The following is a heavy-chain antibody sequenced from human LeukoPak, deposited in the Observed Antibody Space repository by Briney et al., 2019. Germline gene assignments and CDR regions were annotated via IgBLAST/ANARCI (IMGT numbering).Heavy chain of an antibody. V-gene: IGHV3-30*18. CDR3: TKAAQQLVLPFDS. J-gene: IGHJ4*02. D-gene: IGHD6-13*01. CDR1: GFTFSTYG. CDR2: ISYDGGQK. Sequence: GGSLRLSCAASGFTFSTYGMHWVRQAPGKGLEWVAVISYDGGQKYYAGSVKGRFSISRDNSASTLYLQMSGLRPEDTAVYYCTKAAQQLVLPFDSWGQGALVTVSS.